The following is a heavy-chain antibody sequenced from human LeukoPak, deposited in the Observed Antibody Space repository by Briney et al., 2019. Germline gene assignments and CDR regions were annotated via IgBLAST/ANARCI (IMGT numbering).Heavy chain of an antibody. V-gene: IGHV3-9*03. Sequence: GGSLRLSCAASGFTFDDYAMHWVRQAPGKGLEWVSGISWNSGSIGYADSAKGRFTISRDNAKNSLYLQMNSLRAEDMALYYCAKASKDSSGYSNDAFDIWGQGTMATVSS. CDR3: AKASKDSSGYSNDAFDI. CDR2: ISWNSGSI. D-gene: IGHD3-22*01. CDR1: GFTFDDYA. J-gene: IGHJ3*02.